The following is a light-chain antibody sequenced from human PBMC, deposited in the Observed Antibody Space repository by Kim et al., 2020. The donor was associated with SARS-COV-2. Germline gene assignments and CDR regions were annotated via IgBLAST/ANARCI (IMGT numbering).Light chain of an antibody. J-gene: IGLJ2*01. V-gene: IGLV2-14*03. CDR3: SSSTSSNTHVL. CDR2: DVT. Sequence: HSITISCTGTSSDLGSYNFVSWYQQHPGKAPKLIIYDVTKRPSGVSSRFSGSKSGYTASLTISGLQAEDEANYYCSSSTSSNTHVLFGGGTQLTVL. CDR1: SSDLGSYNF.